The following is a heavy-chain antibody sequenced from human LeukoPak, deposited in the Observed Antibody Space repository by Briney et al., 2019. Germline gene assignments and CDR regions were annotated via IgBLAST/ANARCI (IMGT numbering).Heavy chain of an antibody. V-gene: IGHV3-64*01. CDR1: GFTFSTYS. Sequence: GGSLRLSCAASGFTFSTYSMHWVRQAPGKGLESVSAISSNGDITYYANSVEGRFTISRDNSRNTLYLQMGSLRAEDMAVYYCAREYYGGYIDFWGQGTLVTVSS. CDR2: ISSNGDIT. D-gene: IGHD3-10*01. CDR3: AREYYGGYIDF. J-gene: IGHJ4*02.